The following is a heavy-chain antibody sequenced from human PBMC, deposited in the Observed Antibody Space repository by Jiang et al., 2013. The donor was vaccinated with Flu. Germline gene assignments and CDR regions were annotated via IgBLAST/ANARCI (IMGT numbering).Heavy chain of an antibody. CDR3: AKWGYGDYLGENYFDY. V-gene: IGHV3-30*18. CDR2: ISHDGSNK. Sequence: RSLRLSCAASGFTFSSYGMHWVRQAPGKGLEWVAVISHDGSNKYYADSVKGRFTISRDNSKNTLYLQMNSLRAEDTAVYYCAKWGYGDYLGENYFDYWGQGTLVTVSS. D-gene: IGHD4-17*01. CDR1: GFTFSSYG. J-gene: IGHJ4*02.